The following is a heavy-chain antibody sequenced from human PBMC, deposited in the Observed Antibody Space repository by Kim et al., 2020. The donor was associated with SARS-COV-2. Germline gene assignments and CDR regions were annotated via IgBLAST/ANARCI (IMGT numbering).Heavy chain of an antibody. Sequence: VTCRFTISRPNAKHTLYLQMNSLRAEDTAVYYCASSRGDYGDYAVGMDVWGQGTTVTVSS. D-gene: IGHD4-17*01. CDR3: ASSRGDYGDYAVGMDV. V-gene: IGHV3-30*01. J-gene: IGHJ6*02.